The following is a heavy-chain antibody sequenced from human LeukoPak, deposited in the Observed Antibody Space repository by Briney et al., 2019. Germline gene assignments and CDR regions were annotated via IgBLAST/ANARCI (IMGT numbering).Heavy chain of an antibody. CDR1: GFTFSSYA. V-gene: IGHV3-23*01. Sequence: GGSLRLSCAASGFTFSSYAMSWVRQAPGKGLEWVSAISGSCGSTYYADSVKGRFTISRDNSKNTLYLQMNSLRAEDTAVYYCAKDLVTMVRGPRGLAFDIWGQGTMVTVSS. J-gene: IGHJ3*02. D-gene: IGHD3-10*01. CDR2: ISGSCGST. CDR3: AKDLVTMVRGPRGLAFDI.